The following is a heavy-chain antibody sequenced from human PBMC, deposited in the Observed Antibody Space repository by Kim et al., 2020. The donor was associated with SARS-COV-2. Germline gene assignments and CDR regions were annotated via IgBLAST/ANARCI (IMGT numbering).Heavy chain of an antibody. V-gene: IGHV1-18*01. J-gene: IGHJ6*01. CDR3: ARDGGITRGVDF. CDR1: GYTFTSQG. Sequence: ASVKVSCKASGYTFTSQGINWVRQAPGQGPEWMGWISPLNGKTKFAQKFQGRVAMTRETSTTTVEMELRSLTSDDTAVYYCARDGGITRGVDFWGRGT. CDR2: ISPLNGKT. D-gene: IGHD1-7*01.